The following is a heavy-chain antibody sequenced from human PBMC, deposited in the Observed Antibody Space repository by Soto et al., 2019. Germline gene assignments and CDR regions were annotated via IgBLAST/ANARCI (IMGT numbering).Heavy chain of an antibody. V-gene: IGHV3-33*01. J-gene: IGHJ5*02. D-gene: IGHD6-19*01. CDR2: IWYDGSNK. CDR3: ARIVTTSSGWLGWFDP. CDR1: GFTFSSYG. Sequence: QVQLVESGGGVVQPGRSLRLSCAASGFTFSSYGMHWVRQAPGKGLEWVAVIWYDGSNKYYADSVKGRFTISRDNSKNTLYLQMNSLRAEDTAVYYCARIVTTSSGWLGWFDPWGQGTLVTVSS.